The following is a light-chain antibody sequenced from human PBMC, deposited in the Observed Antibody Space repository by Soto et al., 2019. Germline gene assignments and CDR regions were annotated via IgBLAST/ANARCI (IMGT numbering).Light chain of an antibody. CDR3: SSYTTNSPPVV. CDR2: VVT. Sequence: QSVLTQPASVSGSPGQSITISCTGTSGDIGSYTYVSWYQQYPGKAPKLLISVVTNRPSGVSNRFSGSKSGNTASLTISGLQAEDEAHYYCSSYTTNSPPVVFGGGTKLTVL. CDR1: SGDIGSYTY. J-gene: IGLJ2*01. V-gene: IGLV2-14*01.